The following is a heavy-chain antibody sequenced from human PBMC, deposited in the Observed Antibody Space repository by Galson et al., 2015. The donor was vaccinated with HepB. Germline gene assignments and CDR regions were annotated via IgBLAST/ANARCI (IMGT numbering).Heavy chain of an antibody. D-gene: IGHD2-15*01. V-gene: IGHV3-48*03. CDR2: ISSSGTSI. CDR1: GFTFSSYA. CDR3: AREGSRNLGDAFDI. J-gene: IGHJ3*02. Sequence: SLRLSCAASGFTFSSYAMNWVRQAPGKGLEWVSYISSSGTSIYYADSVKGRFTISRDNAKNSLYLQMNSLRAEDTAIYYCAREGSRNLGDAFDIWGQGTMVTVSS.